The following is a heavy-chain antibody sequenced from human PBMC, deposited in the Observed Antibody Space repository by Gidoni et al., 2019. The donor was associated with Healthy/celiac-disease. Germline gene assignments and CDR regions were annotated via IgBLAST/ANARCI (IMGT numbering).Heavy chain of an antibody. J-gene: IGHJ3*02. Sequence: QVQLQESGPGLVKPSQTLSLTCTVSGGSISSGGSYWSWIRQHPGKGLEWIGYIYYSGSTYYNPSLKSRVTISVDTSKNQFSLKLSSVTAADTAVYYCARDSRGYYDSSGQNAFDIWGQGTMVTVSS. V-gene: IGHV4-31*03. CDR3: ARDSRGYYDSSGQNAFDI. D-gene: IGHD3-22*01. CDR1: GGSISSGGSY. CDR2: IYYSGST.